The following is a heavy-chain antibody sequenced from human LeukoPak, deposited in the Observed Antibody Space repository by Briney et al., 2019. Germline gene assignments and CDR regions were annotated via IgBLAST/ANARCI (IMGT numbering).Heavy chain of an antibody. Sequence: GGSLRLSCAASGFTFSSYGMHWVRQAPGEGLEWVAVISYDGSNKYYADSVKGRFTISRDNSKNTLYLQMNSLRAEDTAVYYCAEHRDLSYWGQGTLVTVSS. V-gene: IGHV3-30*18. CDR1: GFTFSSYG. J-gene: IGHJ4*02. CDR2: ISYDGSNK. CDR3: AEHRDLSY.